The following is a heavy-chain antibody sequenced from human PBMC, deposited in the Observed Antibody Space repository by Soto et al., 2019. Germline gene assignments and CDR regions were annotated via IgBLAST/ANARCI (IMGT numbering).Heavy chain of an antibody. J-gene: IGHJ4*02. D-gene: IGHD3-3*01. CDR2: IKSKTDGGTT. CDR3: TTHPRFLEWLSVVY. CDR1: GFTFSNAW. V-gene: IGHV3-15*07. Sequence: GGSLRLSCAASGFTFSNAWMNWVRQAPGKGLEWVGRIKSKTDGGTTDYAAPVKGRFTISRDDSKNTLYLQMNSLKTEDTAVYYCTTHPRFLEWLSVVYWGQGTLVTVSS.